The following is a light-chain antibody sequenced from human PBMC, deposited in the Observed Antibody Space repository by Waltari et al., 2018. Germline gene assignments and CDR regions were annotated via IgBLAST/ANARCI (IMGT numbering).Light chain of an antibody. J-gene: IGKJ1*01. Sequence: AIQLTQSPSSLSASVGDRVTITCRASQGISSYLAWYQQKPGTAPKLLIYKASSLESGVPSRFSGSGSGTEFTLTISSLQPDDFATYYCQQYNSYEWTFGQGTKVAIK. CDR3: QQYNSYEWT. CDR2: KAS. V-gene: IGKV1-13*02. CDR1: QGISSY.